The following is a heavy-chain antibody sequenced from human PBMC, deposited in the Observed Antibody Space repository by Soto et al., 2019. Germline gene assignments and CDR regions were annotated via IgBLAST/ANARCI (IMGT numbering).Heavy chain of an antibody. CDR1: GGSINRYY. V-gene: IGHV4-59*01. Sequence: WETLSLTCTASGGSINRYYLSWIRQPPGKGPEWIGYIYYSGSTNYTPSLKSRVTISVDKSKTKLSLKLSSVTAADTAVYYCATSQGAVAGTLVRWGQGTLVTVSS. J-gene: IGHJ4*02. D-gene: IGHD6-19*01. CDR3: ATSQGAVAGTLVR. CDR2: IYYSGST.